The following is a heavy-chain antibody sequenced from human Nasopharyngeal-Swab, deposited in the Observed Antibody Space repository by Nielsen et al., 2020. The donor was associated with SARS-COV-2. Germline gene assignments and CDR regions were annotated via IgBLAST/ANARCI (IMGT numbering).Heavy chain of an antibody. Sequence: GESLKISCAASGFTFITYAMNWVRQAPGKGLEWGSAISGSGGSTYYADSVKGRFTISRDNSTNTVYLQLNSLRAGDTAIYYCAKDLSGQWLWGAFHIWCQGTMVTVSS. J-gene: IGHJ3*02. CDR1: GFTFITYA. CDR2: ISGSGGST. V-gene: IGHV3-23*01. CDR3: AKDLSGQWLWGAFHI. D-gene: IGHD6-19*01.